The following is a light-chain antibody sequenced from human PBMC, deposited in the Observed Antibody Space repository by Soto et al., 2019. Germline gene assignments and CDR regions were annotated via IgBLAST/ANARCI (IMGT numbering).Light chain of an antibody. CDR2: AAS. CDR1: QGISNW. J-gene: IGKJ4*01. CDR3: PQGHSFPLT. Sequence: DIQITQSPSSVSASVGDRVTITCRASQGISNWLAWYQQKPGEAPKLLISAASSLQSGVPSRFSGSGAGTDFTRTINSLQPEDVPTDSCPQGHSFPLTFGGGTKVDIK. V-gene: IGKV1D-12*01.